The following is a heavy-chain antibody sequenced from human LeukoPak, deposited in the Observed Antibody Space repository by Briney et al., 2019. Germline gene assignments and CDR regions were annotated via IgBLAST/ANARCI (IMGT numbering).Heavy chain of an antibody. CDR2: IYYSGST. CDR1: GGSFSGYY. D-gene: IGHD3-22*01. V-gene: IGHV4-59*01. Sequence: PSETLSLTCAVYGGSFSGYYWSWIRQPPGKGLEWIGYIYYSGSTKYNPSLKSRVTISVDTSKNQFSLKLSSVTAADTAVYYCARGNYYDSRTYYRAFDIWGQGTMVTVSS. J-gene: IGHJ3*02. CDR3: ARGNYYDSRTYYRAFDI.